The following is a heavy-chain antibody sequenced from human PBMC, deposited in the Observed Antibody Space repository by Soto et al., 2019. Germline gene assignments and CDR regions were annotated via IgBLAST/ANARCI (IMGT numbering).Heavy chain of an antibody. CDR2: VIPMFGTA. D-gene: IGHD5-18*01. V-gene: IGHV1-69*01. Sequence: QVQLMQSGAEVRKPGSSVKVSCRSSGGIFTATAISWVRQAPGQGPEWMGGVIPMFGTANYPQRFQGRVTITADESTNTAYMQLSSLRSEDTAVYFCAVGFKVDYYSLDVWGQGTTVTVSS. J-gene: IGHJ6*02. CDR3: AVGFKVDYYSLDV. CDR1: GGIFTATA.